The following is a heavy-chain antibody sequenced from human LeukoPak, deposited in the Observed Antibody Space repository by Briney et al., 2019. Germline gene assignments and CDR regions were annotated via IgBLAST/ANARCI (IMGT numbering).Heavy chain of an antibody. D-gene: IGHD5/OR15-5a*01. J-gene: IGHJ4*02. CDR2: ISPNGSYT. Sequence: PRGALRVSRVRPVYFFSDVYTNWSRQWLGEGLEWLGYISPNGSYTTYGDSVKGRFVNSRDNAQNSMSLQMNSLGVEDTAVYFCASDQVSGVFDYWGQGARVTVS. V-gene: IGHV3-11*05. CDR1: VYFFSDVY. CDR3: ASDQVSGVFDY.